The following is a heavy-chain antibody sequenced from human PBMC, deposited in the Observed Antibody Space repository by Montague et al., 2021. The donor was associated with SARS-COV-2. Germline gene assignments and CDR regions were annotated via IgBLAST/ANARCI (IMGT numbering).Heavy chain of an antibody. Sequence: SETLSLTCTVYAGTISSYYWSWIRPPPGKGLEWIGYMYHSGSTNYNPSPKSRVTLSVDTSKNQFSLKLSSVTAADTAVYYCARGFDYWGQGTLVTVSS. CDR1: AGTISSYY. J-gene: IGHJ4*02. CDR2: MYHSGST. V-gene: IGHV4-59*13. CDR3: ARGFDY.